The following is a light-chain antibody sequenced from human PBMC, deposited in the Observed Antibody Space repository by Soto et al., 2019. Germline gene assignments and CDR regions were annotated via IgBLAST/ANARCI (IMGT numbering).Light chain of an antibody. J-gene: IGLJ1*01. Sequence: QSVLAQRPSASGSPGQSVTISCAGTSNDVGGYNFVSWYQQHPGKAPKLMIFEVSKRPSGVPDRFSGSKFGNTASLTVSGLQAEDEADYYCSSYAGNNIFYVFGTGTKVTVL. CDR1: SNDVGGYNF. V-gene: IGLV2-8*01. CDR2: EVS. CDR3: SSYAGNNIFYV.